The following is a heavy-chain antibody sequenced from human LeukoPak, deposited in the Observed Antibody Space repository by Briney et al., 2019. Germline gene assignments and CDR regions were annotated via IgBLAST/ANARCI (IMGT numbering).Heavy chain of an antibody. Sequence: ASVKVSCKASGYTFTSYDINWVRQATGQGLEWMGWMNPNSGNTGYAQKFQGRVTMTRNTSISTAYMELSSLRSEDTAVYYCARGTGTLAQNYYYYYYMDVWGKGTTVTVSS. J-gene: IGHJ6*03. D-gene: IGHD1-7*01. CDR2: MNPNSGNT. CDR1: GYTFTSYD. CDR3: ARGTGTLAQNYYYYYYMDV. V-gene: IGHV1-8*01.